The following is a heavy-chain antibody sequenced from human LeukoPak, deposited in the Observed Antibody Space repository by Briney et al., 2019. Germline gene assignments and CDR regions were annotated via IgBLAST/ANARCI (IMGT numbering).Heavy chain of an antibody. Sequence: GGSLRLSCAASGFTFSSYAMHWVRQAPGKGLEWVAVISYDGSNKYYADSVKGRFTISRDNSKNTLYLQMNSLRAEDTAVYYCAKEGDFWSGYDYWGQGTLVTVSS. D-gene: IGHD3-3*01. J-gene: IGHJ4*02. CDR3: AKEGDFWSGYDY. CDR2: ISYDGSNK. V-gene: IGHV3-30-3*01. CDR1: GFTFSSYA.